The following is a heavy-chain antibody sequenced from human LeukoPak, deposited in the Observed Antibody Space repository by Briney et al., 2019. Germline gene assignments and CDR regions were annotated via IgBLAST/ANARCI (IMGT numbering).Heavy chain of an antibody. CDR2: IKQDGSEE. V-gene: IGHV3-7*01. D-gene: IGHD5-18*01. CDR1: GFTFSSYW. Sequence: GGSLRLSCAASGFTFSSYWMSWVRQAPGKGLEWVANIKQDGSEEYYVDSVKGRFTISRDNAENSLYLQMNSLRAEDTAVYYCANSRTGYGLLDVWGKGTTVTVSS. J-gene: IGHJ6*04. CDR3: ANSRTGYGLLDV.